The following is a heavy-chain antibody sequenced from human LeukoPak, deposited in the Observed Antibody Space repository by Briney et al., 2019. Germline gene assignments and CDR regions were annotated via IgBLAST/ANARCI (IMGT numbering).Heavy chain of an antibody. D-gene: IGHD2-15*01. Sequence: GRSLRLSCAGSGFTFDEHAMHWVRQAPGKGLEWVSGISWNSGSIAYEDSVKGRFTISRQNTKNILFFQKRSLLTADTASYYYVEGDYSSSSCFPSYYYYMDVWGTGTTVTVSS. CDR3: VEGDYSSSSCFPSYYYYMDV. CDR1: GFTFDEHA. V-gene: IGHV3-9*01. CDR2: ISWNSGSI. J-gene: IGHJ6*03.